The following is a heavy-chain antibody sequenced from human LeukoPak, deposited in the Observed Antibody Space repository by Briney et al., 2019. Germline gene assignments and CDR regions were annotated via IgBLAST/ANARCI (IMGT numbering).Heavy chain of an antibody. Sequence: PGGSLRLSCAASGFTFSDWGMHWVRQAPGKGLEWVAIISYDGSNENYGDSVKGRFTVFRDNSKNILYLQMNSLGGDDTAVYYCAKGTTSWYNLQHDYWGPGTLVTVSS. CDR2: ISYDGSNE. CDR1: GFTFSDWG. J-gene: IGHJ4*02. CDR3: AKGTTSWYNLQHDY. D-gene: IGHD6-13*01. V-gene: IGHV3-30*18.